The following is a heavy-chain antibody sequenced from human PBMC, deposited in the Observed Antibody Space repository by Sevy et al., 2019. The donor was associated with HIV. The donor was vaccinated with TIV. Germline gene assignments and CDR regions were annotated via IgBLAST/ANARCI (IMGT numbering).Heavy chain of an antibody. D-gene: IGHD3-3*01. CDR1: GFTFSSYA. V-gene: IGHV3-23*01. Sequence: GGSLRLSCAASGFTFSSYAMSWVRQAPGKGLEWVSAIGGSGGSTYYVDSVKGRFTISRDNSKNTLYLQMNSLRAEDTAVYYCAKGGDFWSGYYSYYFDYWGQGTLVTVSS. CDR2: IGGSGGST. J-gene: IGHJ4*02. CDR3: AKGGDFWSGYYSYYFDY.